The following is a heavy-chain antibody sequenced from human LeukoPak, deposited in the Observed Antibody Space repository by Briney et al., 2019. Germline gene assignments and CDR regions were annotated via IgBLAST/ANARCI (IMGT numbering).Heavy chain of an antibody. CDR3: ARGEYSSPFGMDV. V-gene: IGHV3-30-3*01. CDR2: ISYDGSNK. J-gene: IGHJ6*02. D-gene: IGHD6-6*01. Sequence: PGGSLRLSCAASGFTFSSYAMHWVRQAPGKGLEWVAVISYDGSNKYYADSVKGRFTISRDNSKNTLYLQMNSLRAEDTAVYYCARGEYSSPFGMDVWGQGTTVTVSS. CDR1: GFTFSSYA.